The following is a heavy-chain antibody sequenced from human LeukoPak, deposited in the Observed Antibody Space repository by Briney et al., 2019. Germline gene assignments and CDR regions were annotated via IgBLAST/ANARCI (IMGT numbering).Heavy chain of an antibody. CDR3: ARSNDAFDI. J-gene: IGHJ3*02. CDR1: GFTVSSNY. D-gene: IGHD5/OR15-5a*01. CDR2: IYGGGST. Sequence: GGSLRLSCAASGFTVSSNYMNWVRQAPGKGLEWVSIIYGGGSTFYADSVKGRFTISRDNSKNTLHLQMNSLRAEDTAVYYCARSNDAFDIWGQGTMVTVSS. V-gene: IGHV3-53*01.